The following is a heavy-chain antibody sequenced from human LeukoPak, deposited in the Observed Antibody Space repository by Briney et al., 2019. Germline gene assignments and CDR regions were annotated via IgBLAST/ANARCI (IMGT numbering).Heavy chain of an antibody. Sequence: PGRSLRLSCGASGFTFSSYAMHWVRQAPGKGLEWVAVISYDGSSKYYADSVKGRFTFSRDNSKNTLYLQMNSLRAEDTAVYYCARDRSGYDLLDYWGQGTLVTVSS. D-gene: IGHD5-12*01. V-gene: IGHV3-30*04. CDR2: ISYDGSSK. CDR1: GFTFSSYA. J-gene: IGHJ4*02. CDR3: ARDRSGYDLLDY.